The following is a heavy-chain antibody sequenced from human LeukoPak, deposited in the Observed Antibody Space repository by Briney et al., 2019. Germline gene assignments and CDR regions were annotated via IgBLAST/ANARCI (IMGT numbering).Heavy chain of an antibody. J-gene: IGHJ6*03. CDR3: AKDRRDYGYYYYMDV. D-gene: IGHD4-17*01. Sequence: GSLRLSCAASGFTFSSYGMHWVRQAPGKGLEWVAVISYDGSNKYYADSVKGRFTISRDNSKNTLYLQMNSLRAEDTAVYYCAKDRRDYGYYYYMDVWGKGTTVTVSS. CDR1: GFTFSSYG. V-gene: IGHV3-30*18. CDR2: ISYDGSNK.